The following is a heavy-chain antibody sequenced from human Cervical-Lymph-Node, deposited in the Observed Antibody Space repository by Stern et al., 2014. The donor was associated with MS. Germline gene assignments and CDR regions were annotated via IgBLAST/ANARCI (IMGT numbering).Heavy chain of an antibody. D-gene: IGHD3-16*01. J-gene: IGHJ4*02. V-gene: IGHV3-23*04. CDR2: VSGSGDIT. Sequence: EVQLVESGGGLVQPGGSLRLSCAGSGFTFSNYAMSWVRQTPGKGLEWVSAVSGSGDITYYADSVKGRFTISRDNSKNTLYLQMNSLRAEDTALYHCAKHTGAMIYYFDSWGQGTLVTVSS. CDR3: AKHTGAMIYYFDS. CDR1: GFTFSNYA.